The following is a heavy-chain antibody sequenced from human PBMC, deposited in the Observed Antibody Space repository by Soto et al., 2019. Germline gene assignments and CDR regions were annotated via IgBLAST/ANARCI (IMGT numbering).Heavy chain of an antibody. Sequence: QVQLVESGGDVVQPGMSLSLSCADSGFTFSEYDMHWVRQAPGKGLEWVALISYLGTKSEYADSVKGRFTISRDNFKKTVSLQTESLRVADSAVYSCARTDTGGTYFEFWGRGTLVTVSS. J-gene: IGHJ4*02. V-gene: IGHV3-33*08. CDR2: ISYLGTKS. CDR3: ARTDTGGTYFEF. CDR1: GFTFSEYD. D-gene: IGHD3-16*01.